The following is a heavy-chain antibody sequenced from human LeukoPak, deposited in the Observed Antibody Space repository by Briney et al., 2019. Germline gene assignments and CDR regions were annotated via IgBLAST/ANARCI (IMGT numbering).Heavy chain of an antibody. Sequence: ETLSLTCAVSGGSISSGGYSWSWIRQPPGKGLEWIGYIYYSGSTNYNPSLKSRVTISVDTSKNQFSLKLSSVTAADTAVYYCARHVFGSGWFDYWGQGTLVTVSS. D-gene: IGHD6-19*01. V-gene: IGHV4-61*08. CDR1: GGSISSGGYS. CDR3: ARHVFGSGWFDY. CDR2: IYYSGST. J-gene: IGHJ4*02.